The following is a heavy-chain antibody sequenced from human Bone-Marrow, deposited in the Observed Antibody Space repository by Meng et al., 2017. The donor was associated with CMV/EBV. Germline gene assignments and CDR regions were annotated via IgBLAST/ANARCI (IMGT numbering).Heavy chain of an antibody. V-gene: IGHV4-59*01. CDR3: ARGTAFWSGYPLGGY. Sequence: SETLSLTCTVSGGSISSYYWSWIRQPPGKGLEWIGYIYYSGSTNYNPSLKSRVTISADTSKSQFSLRLSSVTAADPAVYYCARGTAFWSGYPLGGYWGQGTLVTVSS. J-gene: IGHJ4*02. D-gene: IGHD3-3*01. CDR2: IYYSGST. CDR1: GGSISSYY.